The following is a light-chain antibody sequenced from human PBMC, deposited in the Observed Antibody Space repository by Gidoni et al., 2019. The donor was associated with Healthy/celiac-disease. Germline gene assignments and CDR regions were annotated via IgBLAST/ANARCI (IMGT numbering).Light chain of an antibody. V-gene: IGLV2-23*02. CDR1: CSDVGSYNL. CDR2: EVS. J-gene: IGLJ2*01. Sequence: QSALTQPASGSGSPGPPITVSCTGTCSDVGSYNLVSWYQQHPGKAPKLMLYEVSTRPSGVSNRLSASKSCNTASLTISALQAEAEADYYCCSYAGSSSVVFGGGPTLTVL. CDR3: CSYAGSSSVV.